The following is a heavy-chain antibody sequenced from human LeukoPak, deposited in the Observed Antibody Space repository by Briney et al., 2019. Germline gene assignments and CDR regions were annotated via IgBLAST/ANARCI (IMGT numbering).Heavy chain of an antibody. V-gene: IGHV1-69*05. D-gene: IGHD3-10*01. Sequence: SVKVSCKASGGTFSSYAISWVRQAPGQGLEWRGRIIPIFGTANYAQKFQGRVTITTDESTSTAYMELSSLRSEDTAVCYCARVVGSGSYSDYWGQGTLVTVSS. CDR1: GGTFSSYA. CDR3: ARVVGSGSYSDY. J-gene: IGHJ4*02. CDR2: IIPIFGTA.